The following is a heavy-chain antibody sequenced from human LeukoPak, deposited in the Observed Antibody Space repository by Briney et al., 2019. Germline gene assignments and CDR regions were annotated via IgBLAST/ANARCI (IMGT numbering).Heavy chain of an antibody. J-gene: IGHJ4*02. CDR2: ITDSGANT. V-gene: IGHV3-23*01. D-gene: IGHD3-22*01. CDR3: AKAPPIITLIGFGYYFDS. CDR1: GFTFSSFA. Sequence: GGSLRLSCAASGFTFSSFAMSWVRQAPGKGLDWVSTITDSGANTYYADSVKGRFAISRDNSGTTLFLQMNSLRVEDAALYYCAKAPPIITLIGFGYYFDSWGLGTLVTVSS.